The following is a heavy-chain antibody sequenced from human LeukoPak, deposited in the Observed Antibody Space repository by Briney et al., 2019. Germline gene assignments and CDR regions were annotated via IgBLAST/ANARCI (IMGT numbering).Heavy chain of an antibody. CDR3: ASDSYTAMVIRY. V-gene: IGHV4-34*01. CDR1: GGSFSGYY. J-gene: IGHJ4*02. D-gene: IGHD5-18*01. Sequence: SETLSLTCAVYGGSFSGYYWSWIRQPPGKGLEWIGEINHSGSTNYNPSLKSRATISVDTSKNQFSLKLSSVTAADTAVYYCASDSYTAMVIRYWGQGTLVTVSS. CDR2: INHSGST.